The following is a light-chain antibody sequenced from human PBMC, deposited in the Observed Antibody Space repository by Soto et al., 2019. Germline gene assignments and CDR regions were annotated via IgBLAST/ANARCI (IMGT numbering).Light chain of an antibody. CDR2: GAS. J-gene: IGKJ2*01. Sequence: EIVMTQSPATLSVSPGERATLSCRASQSVSSNLAWYQPKPGQAPRLLIYGASTRATGIPARFSGSGSGTEFTLTISRLQSEDFAVYYCQQYNNWPPATFGQGTKLQIK. CDR3: QQYNNWPPAT. V-gene: IGKV3-15*01. CDR1: QSVSSN.